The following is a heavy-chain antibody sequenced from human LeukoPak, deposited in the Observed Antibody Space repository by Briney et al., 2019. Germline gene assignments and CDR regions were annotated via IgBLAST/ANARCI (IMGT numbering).Heavy chain of an antibody. CDR2: IYYSGST. D-gene: IGHD3-9*01. Sequence: SETLSLTCTVSGGSISSYYWSWIRQPPGKGLEWVGYIYYSGSTNYNPALKSRVTISVDTSKNQFSLEVNSLTAADTAVYYCARWNYDILTGYRYFDYWGQGTLVTVSS. CDR1: GGSISSYY. CDR3: ARWNYDILTGYRYFDY. V-gene: IGHV4-59*01. J-gene: IGHJ4*02.